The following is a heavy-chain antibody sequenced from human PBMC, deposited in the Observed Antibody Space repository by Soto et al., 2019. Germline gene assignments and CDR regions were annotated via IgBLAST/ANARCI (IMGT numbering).Heavy chain of an antibody. J-gene: IGHJ4*02. Sequence: EVHLVESGGGLVKPGGSLRLSCAASGFTFSDTWMNWVRQAPGKGLEWVGRIKTKTDGGTTEYAAPVKGRFTISRDDSQNTLYLQMSRLKIEDTAVYYCSSRPLGYSAYGSQRWGQGTLVTVSS. CDR1: GFTFSDTW. CDR2: IKTKTDGGTT. V-gene: IGHV3-15*01. D-gene: IGHD5-12*01. CDR3: SSRPLGYSAYGSQR.